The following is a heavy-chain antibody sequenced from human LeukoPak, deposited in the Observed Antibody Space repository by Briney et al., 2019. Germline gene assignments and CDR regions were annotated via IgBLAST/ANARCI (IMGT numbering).Heavy chain of an antibody. CDR1: GFTFSNAW. J-gene: IGHJ5*02. CDR3: TTDRGYCSSTSCYPFA. Sequence: GGSLRLSCAASGFTFSNAWMSWVRQAPGKGLEWVGRIKSKTDGGTTDYAAPVKGRFTISRDDSKNTLYLQMNSLKTEDTAVYYCTTDRGYCSSTSCYPFAWGQGTLVTVSS. D-gene: IGHD2-2*01. CDR2: IKSKTDGGTT. V-gene: IGHV3-15*01.